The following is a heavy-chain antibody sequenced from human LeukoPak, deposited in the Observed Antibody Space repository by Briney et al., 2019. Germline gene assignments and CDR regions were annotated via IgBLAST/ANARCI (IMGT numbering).Heavy chain of an antibody. CDR3: ATRGY. Sequence: SETLSLTCAVSGGSISSDYWQWIRQPPGKGLEWIGYIYNSGSNNYNPSLKSRVTISIDTSKNQFSLKLTSVTAADTAVYYCATRGYWGQGTLVTVSS. D-gene: IGHD3-10*01. J-gene: IGHJ4*02. CDR2: IYNSGSN. V-gene: IGHV4-59*08. CDR1: GGSISSDY.